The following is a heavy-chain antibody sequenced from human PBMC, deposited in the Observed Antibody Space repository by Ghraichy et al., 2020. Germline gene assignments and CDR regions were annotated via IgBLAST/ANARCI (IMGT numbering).Heavy chain of an antibody. J-gene: IGHJ5*02. CDR1: GFTFSSYA. CDR3: VKDWGSNVVVVAATVS. V-gene: IGHV3-64D*06. Sequence: GESLNISCSASGFTFSSYAMHWVRQAPGKGLEYVSAISSNGGSTYYADSVKGRFTISRDNSKNTLYLQMSSLKAEDTAVYYCVKDWGSNVVVVAATVSWGQGTLVTVSS. CDR2: ISSNGGST. D-gene: IGHD2-15*01.